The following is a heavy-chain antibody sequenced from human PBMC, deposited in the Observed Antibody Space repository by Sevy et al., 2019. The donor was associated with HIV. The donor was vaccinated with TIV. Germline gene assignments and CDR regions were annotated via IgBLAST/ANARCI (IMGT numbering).Heavy chain of an antibody. J-gene: IGHJ4*02. Sequence: GGSLRLSCVVSGFTFSNAWMSWVRQAPGKGLEWVGRIKSKTDGGTTDYAAPVKGRFTISRDDSKNTLFLQMNSLKTEDTAVYYCARTSGFWSGSDYWGQGTLVTVSS. V-gene: IGHV3-15*01. D-gene: IGHD3-3*01. CDR1: GFTFSNAW. CDR3: ARTSGFWSGSDY. CDR2: IKSKTDGGTT.